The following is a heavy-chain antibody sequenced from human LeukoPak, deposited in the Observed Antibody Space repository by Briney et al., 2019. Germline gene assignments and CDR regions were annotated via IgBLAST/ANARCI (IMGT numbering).Heavy chain of an antibody. Sequence: SVKVSCKASGFTFTSSAVQWVRQARGQRLEWIGWIVVGSGNTNYAQKFQERVTITRDMSTSTAYMELSSLRSEDTAVYYCTRLGEYVTSSFDYWGQGTLVTVSS. CDR3: TRLGEYVTSSFDY. D-gene: IGHD3-16*01. J-gene: IGHJ4*02. V-gene: IGHV1-58*01. CDR1: GFTFTSSA. CDR2: IVVGSGNT.